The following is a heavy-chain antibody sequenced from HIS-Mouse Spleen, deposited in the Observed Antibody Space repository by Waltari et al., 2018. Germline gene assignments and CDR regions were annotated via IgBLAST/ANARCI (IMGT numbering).Heavy chain of an antibody. V-gene: IGHV4-39*07. CDR3: AREIPYSSSWYDWYFDL. J-gene: IGHJ2*01. Sequence: QLQLQESGPGLVKPSETLSLPCTVSGCSIRRSSYYWGWLRQPPGKGLEWIGSIYYSGSTYYNPSLKSRVTISVDTSKNQFSLKLSSVTAADTAVYYCAREIPYSSSWYDWYFDLWGRGTLVTVSS. D-gene: IGHD6-13*01. CDR1: GCSIRRSSYY. CDR2: IYYSGST.